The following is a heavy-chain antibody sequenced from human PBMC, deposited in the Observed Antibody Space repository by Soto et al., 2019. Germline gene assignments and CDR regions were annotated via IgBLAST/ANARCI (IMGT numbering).Heavy chain of an antibody. Sequence: QVQLVQSGAEVKKPGASVKVSCKASGYTFTGYYMHWVRQAPGQGLEWMGWINPNSGGTNYAQKFQGWVTMPRDTSISTAYMELSRLRSDDTAVYYCARGRSGGAPLDGMDVWGQGTTVTVSS. CDR2: INPNSGGT. D-gene: IGHD1-26*01. CDR1: GYTFTGYY. V-gene: IGHV1-2*04. J-gene: IGHJ6*02. CDR3: ARGRSGGAPLDGMDV.